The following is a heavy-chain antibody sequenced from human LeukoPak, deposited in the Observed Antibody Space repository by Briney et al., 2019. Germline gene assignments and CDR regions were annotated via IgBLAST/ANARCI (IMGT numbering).Heavy chain of an antibody. D-gene: IGHD1-26*01. J-gene: IGHJ4*02. Sequence: SETLSLTCAVYGGSFSGYYWSWIRQPPGKGLEWIGEINHSGSTNYNPSLKSRVTISVDTSKNQFSLKLNSVTAADTAVYYCGRALGSGSYIDFWGQGTLVTVSS. CDR1: GGSFSGYY. V-gene: IGHV4-34*01. CDR2: INHSGST. CDR3: GRALGSGSYIDF.